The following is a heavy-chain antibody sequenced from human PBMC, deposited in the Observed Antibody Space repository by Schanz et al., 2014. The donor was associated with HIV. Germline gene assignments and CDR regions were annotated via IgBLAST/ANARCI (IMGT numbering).Heavy chain of an antibody. CDR3: ARHQRGSYLEALDY. V-gene: IGHV4-34*02. D-gene: IGHD3-10*01. CDR1: GSFGGTW. Sequence: QVQLQQWGAGLLKPSETLSLTCAVYGSFGGTWWNWLRQPPGKGLEWIGSAHHSGSTYYTPSLKSRVTISVDPPKNQFSLKLTSVTAADTAVFYCARHQRGSYLEALDYWGQGTLVTVSS. J-gene: IGHJ4*02. CDR2: AHHSGST.